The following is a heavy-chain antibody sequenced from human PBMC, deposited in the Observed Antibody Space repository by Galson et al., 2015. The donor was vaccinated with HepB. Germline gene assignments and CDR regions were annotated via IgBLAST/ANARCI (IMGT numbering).Heavy chain of an antibody. CDR3: ARGHYGGDPNPFDY. J-gene: IGHJ4*02. D-gene: IGHD4-23*01. V-gene: IGHV3-66*02. Sequence: SLRLSCAASGFTVNSNHMSWVRQAPGKGLEWVSVIYSGDYTDGASTYYTDSVKGRFTISRDSSKNTLYLQMNSLRTEDTAVYYCARGHYGGDPNPFDYWGQGTLVTVSS. CDR2: IYSGDYT. CDR1: GFTVNSNH.